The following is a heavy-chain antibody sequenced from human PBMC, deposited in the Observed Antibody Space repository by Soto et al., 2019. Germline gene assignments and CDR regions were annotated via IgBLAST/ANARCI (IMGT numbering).Heavy chain of an antibody. CDR3: ARVVYCDRSGFGL. D-gene: IGHD3-22*01. CDR1: GFSFSAYN. V-gene: IGHV3-21*01. J-gene: IGHJ3*01. CDR2: IDSSSSYI. Sequence: EVQLVESGGGLVKPGGSLRLSCVASGFSFSAYNMNWVRQAPGKGLEWVSSIDSSSSYIYYADSMKGRFTISRDNAKNSLYLQMNSLRVEDTAVYYCARVVYCDRSGFGLWGQGTLVTVSS.